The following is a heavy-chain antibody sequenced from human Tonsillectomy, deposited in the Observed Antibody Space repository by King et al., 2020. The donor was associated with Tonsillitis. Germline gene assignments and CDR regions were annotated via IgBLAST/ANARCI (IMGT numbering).Heavy chain of an antibody. D-gene: IGHD5-18*01. CDR3: AKILGYTYGPFEH. J-gene: IGHJ4*02. CDR2: ISGSGGST. CDR1: GFTSSDYA. Sequence: EVQLVESGGGLVQPGGSLRLSCAASGFTSSDYAMTWVRQAPGKGLECVSTISGSGGSTFYADSVQGRFTISRDNSKNTLFLQMNSLIAEETAMYYCAKILGYTYGPFEHWGQGTLVTVSS. V-gene: IGHV3-23*04.